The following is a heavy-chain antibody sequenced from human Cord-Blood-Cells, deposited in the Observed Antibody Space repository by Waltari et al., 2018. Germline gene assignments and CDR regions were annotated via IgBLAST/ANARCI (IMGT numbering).Heavy chain of an antibody. J-gene: IGHJ4*02. Sequence: EVQLVESGGGLVQPGRSLRLSCAASGFTFDDYAMHWVRHAPGKGLEWVSGISWNSGSIGYADSVKGRFTISRDNAKNSLYLQMNSLRAEDMALYYCAKTGPFNDYFDYWGQGTLVTVSS. CDR2: ISWNSGSI. V-gene: IGHV3-9*03. D-gene: IGHD2-8*01. CDR1: GFTFDDYA. CDR3: AKTGPFNDYFDY.